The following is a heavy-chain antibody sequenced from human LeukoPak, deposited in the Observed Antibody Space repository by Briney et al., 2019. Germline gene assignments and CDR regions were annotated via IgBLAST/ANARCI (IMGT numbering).Heavy chain of an antibody. CDR2: IYYSGST. V-gene: IGHV4-59*01. J-gene: IGHJ4*02. CDR3: ARGPNRATVVTHDFDY. CDR1: GGSISSYY. Sequence: SETLSLTCTVSGGSISSYYWSWLRQPPGKGLEWIGYIYYSGSTNYNPSLKSRVTISVDTSKNQFSLKLSSVTAADTAVYYCARGPNRATVVTHDFDYWGQGTLVTVSS. D-gene: IGHD4-23*01.